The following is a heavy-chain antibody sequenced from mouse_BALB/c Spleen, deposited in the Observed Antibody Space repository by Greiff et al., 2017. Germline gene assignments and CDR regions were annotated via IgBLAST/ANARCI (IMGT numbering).Heavy chain of an antibody. J-gene: IGHJ1*01. CDR2: IWGGGST. Sequence: QVQLQQSGPGLVEPSQSLSITCTVSGFSLTGYGVNWVRQPPGKGLEWLGMIWGGGSTDYNSALISRLSISKDNSKDQVYLKMNSLHTDDTARYYCAIYWDDGYFDDWGAGTPVTVSA. CDR1: GFSLTGYG. CDR3: AIYWDDGYFDD. D-gene: IGHD2-14*01. V-gene: IGHV2-6-7*01.